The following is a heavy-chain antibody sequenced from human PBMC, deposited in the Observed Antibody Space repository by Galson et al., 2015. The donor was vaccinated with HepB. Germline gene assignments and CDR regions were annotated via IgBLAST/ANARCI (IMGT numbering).Heavy chain of an antibody. D-gene: IGHD2-2*01. V-gene: IGHV1-2*02. J-gene: IGHJ6*02. CDR3: ARGESCGSSSCPWGDYYYGMDV. CDR2: INPNSGDT. Sequence: SVKVSCKASRYTFTAYYVHWVRQAPGQGLEWMGWINPNSGDTNCAQRFQGRVTMTRDTSISTAYMQLSRLRSDDTAVYYCARGESCGSSSCPWGDYYYGMDVWGQGTTVAVSS. CDR1: RYTFTAYY.